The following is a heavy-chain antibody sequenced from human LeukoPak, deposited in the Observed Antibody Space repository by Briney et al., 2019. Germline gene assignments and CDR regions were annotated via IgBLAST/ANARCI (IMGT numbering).Heavy chain of an antibody. D-gene: IGHD3-10*01. Sequence: GGSLRLSCEASGFSFRRYDMIWVRQAPGKGLEWISYISTSSSSIYYADSVKGRFTISRDNAKSSLYLQMNSLRAEDTAVYYCVRASVLPYWGQGTLVTVSS. CDR2: ISTSSSSI. CDR3: VRASVLPY. J-gene: IGHJ4*02. CDR1: GFSFRRYD. V-gene: IGHV3-48*01.